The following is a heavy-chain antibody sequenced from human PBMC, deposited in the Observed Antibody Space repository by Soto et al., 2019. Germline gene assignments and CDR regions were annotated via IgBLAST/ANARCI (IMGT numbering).Heavy chain of an antibody. D-gene: IGHD4-17*01. Sequence: GGSLRLSCAASGFTFSSYAMTWVRQAPGRGLEWVSAISGTGSPTYYADSVKGRFTISRDNSKNTLYLQMNSLRADDTAVYYCARPLTTVTTYVDYWWQGTRVTVSS. CDR3: ARPLTTVTTYVDY. CDR2: ISGTGSPT. CDR1: GFTFSSYA. V-gene: IGHV3-23*01. J-gene: IGHJ4*02.